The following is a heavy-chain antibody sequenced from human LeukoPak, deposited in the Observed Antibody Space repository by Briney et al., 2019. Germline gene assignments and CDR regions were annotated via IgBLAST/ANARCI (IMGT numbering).Heavy chain of an antibody. V-gene: IGHV4-59*12. Sequence: SETLSLTCTVSGGSISSYYWSWIRQPPGKGLEWIGYIYYSGSANYNPSLKSRVTISVDTSKNQFSLKLSSVTAADTAVYYCARELGITMVRGVRGMDVWGQGTTVTVSS. CDR1: GGSISSYY. CDR3: ARELGITMVRGVRGMDV. D-gene: IGHD3-10*01. CDR2: IYYSGSA. J-gene: IGHJ6*02.